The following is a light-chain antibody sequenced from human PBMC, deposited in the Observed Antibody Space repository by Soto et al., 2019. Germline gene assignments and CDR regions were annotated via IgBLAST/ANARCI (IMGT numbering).Light chain of an antibody. V-gene: IGKV4-1*01. Sequence: DIVMTQSPDSLAVSLGERATINCKSSQSVLYSPNNKNYLAWYQQKPRQPPKLLIYWASTRESGVPDRFSGSGSGTDFTLTISSLQAEDVAVYYCQQYYNFSQTFGQGTKVEIK. CDR3: QQYYNFSQT. CDR2: WAS. J-gene: IGKJ1*01. CDR1: QSVLYSPNNKNY.